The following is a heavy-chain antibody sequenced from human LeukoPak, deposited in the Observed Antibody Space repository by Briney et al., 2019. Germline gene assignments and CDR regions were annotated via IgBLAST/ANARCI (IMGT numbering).Heavy chain of an antibody. CDR1: GFTFSSAW. D-gene: IGHD1-7*01. CDR2: IKSKTDGAST. Sequence: GGSLRLSCAASGFTFSSAWMSWGRQDPGEGLEWVCRIKSKTDGASTDYTAPVKGRFTISRDDSKNTLYLQMNSLKTEDTAVYYCTADLGTTSLQDYYYYMDVWGDGTTVTVSS. V-gene: IGHV3-15*05. J-gene: IGHJ6*03. CDR3: TADLGTTSLQDYYYYMDV.